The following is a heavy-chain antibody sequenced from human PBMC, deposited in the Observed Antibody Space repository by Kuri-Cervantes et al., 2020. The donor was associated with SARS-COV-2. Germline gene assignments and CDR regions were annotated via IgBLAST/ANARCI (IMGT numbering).Heavy chain of an antibody. J-gene: IGHJ4*02. CDR3: TKDRLGVHDF. V-gene: IGHV3-30*18. Sequence: GESLKISCAASGFNFNITDMHWVRQAPGKGLEWVAFISYDGKNKKCIASGKGRFTISRDSSQSTLYLQMESLRNEDTAMYFCTKDRLGVHDFWGQGTLVTVSS. D-gene: IGHD2-8*01. CDR1: GFNFNITD. CDR2: ISYDGKNK.